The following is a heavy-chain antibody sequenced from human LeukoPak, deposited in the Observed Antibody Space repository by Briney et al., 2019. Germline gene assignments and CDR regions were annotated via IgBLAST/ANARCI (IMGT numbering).Heavy chain of an antibody. J-gene: IGHJ6*04. CDR1: GFTFTSFG. V-gene: IGHV1-69*06. CDR3: ASATLRCSGGSCYEMDV. Sequence: SVKVSCKASGFTFTSFGISWVRQAPGQGLEWMGGIIPLFGTPDYAQKFQDRLTITADKSTSTAYMELSSLRSEDTAVYYCASATLRCSGGSCYEMDVWGKGTTVTVSS. D-gene: IGHD2-15*01. CDR2: IIPLFGTP.